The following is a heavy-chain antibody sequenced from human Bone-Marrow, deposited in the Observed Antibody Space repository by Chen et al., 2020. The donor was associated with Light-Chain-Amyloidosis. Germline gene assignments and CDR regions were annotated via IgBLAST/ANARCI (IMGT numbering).Heavy chain of an antibody. V-gene: IGHV5-51*01. CDR2: IYPDESDS. CDR3: ARRRDGYNFDY. D-gene: IGHD5-12*01. CDR1: VYTFPNYG. J-gene: IGHJ4*02. Sequence: ELQLEQSGPEVKTPGELLQIFRKVSVYTFPNYGIGRVRQLHGQGLEWTGVIYPDESDSRYSPSFEGQVTISADKSITPAYLQWRSLKASDTAMYYCARRRDGYNFDYWGQGTLGTVSS.